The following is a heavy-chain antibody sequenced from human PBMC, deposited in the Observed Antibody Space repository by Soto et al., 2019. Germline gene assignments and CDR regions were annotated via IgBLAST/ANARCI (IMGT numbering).Heavy chain of an antibody. CDR3: STRAYDTNGYYRFDP. CDR2: INHSGRV. J-gene: IGHJ5*01. V-gene: IGHV4-34*01. D-gene: IGHD3-22*01. Sequence: QVQLQQWGAGLFKPSETLSLTCAVYGGSFSGHSWTWIRQSPGKGLEWIGDINHSGRVNYSPSLKSRVTISLDPSKNQFSLPLSAVTAADTAMYYCSTRAYDTNGYYRFDPWGQGTLVTVSS. CDR1: GGSFSGHS.